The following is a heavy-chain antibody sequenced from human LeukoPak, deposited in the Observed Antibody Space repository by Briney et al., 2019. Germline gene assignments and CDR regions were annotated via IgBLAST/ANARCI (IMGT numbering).Heavy chain of an antibody. Sequence: GASVKVSCKASGYPLTMYYIHWVREAPGQGLEWMGVIDPVNGRATYAHEFQGRVSMTRDTSTSTFYMELRSLRSDDTAVYYCARDVTGYCSSTSCYNWFDPWGQGTLVTVSS. V-gene: IGHV1-46*01. CDR1: GYPLTMYY. CDR3: ARDVTGYCSSTSCYNWFDP. CDR2: IDPVNGRA. J-gene: IGHJ5*02. D-gene: IGHD2-2*01.